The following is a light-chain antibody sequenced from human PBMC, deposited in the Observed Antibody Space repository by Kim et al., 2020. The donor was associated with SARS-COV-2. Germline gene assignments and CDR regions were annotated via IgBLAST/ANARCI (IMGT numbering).Light chain of an antibody. Sequence: TVTISCPGSISNIGAGYYVLWYHQPPRTAPKLLIYASTNRPSGVPDRVSGSKSGTSASLAITGLLAEDEADYYCQSYDSSLSGYVFGSGTKVTVL. V-gene: IGLV1-40*01. CDR3: QSYDSSLSGYV. CDR2: AST. J-gene: IGLJ1*01. CDR1: ISNIGAGYY.